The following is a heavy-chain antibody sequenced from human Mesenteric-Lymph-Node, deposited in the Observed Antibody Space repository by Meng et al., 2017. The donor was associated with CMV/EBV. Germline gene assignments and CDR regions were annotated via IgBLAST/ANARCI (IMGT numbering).Heavy chain of an antibody. D-gene: IGHD3-10*01. V-gene: IGHV6-1*01. Sequence: SETLSLTCATSGYNFASNTAAWNWSRLSPSRGLEWLGRTYYRSSWFHDYAPPLKDRITFTPDSSKNQVSLHLNSVTPEDTSVYYSARDRGDHYGMDVWGQGTTVTVSS. CDR3: ARDRGDHYGMDV. CDR2: TYYRSSWFH. J-gene: IGHJ6*02. CDR1: GYNFASNTAA.